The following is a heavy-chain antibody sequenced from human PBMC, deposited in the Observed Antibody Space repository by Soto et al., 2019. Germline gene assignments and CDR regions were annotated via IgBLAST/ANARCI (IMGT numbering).Heavy chain of an antibody. D-gene: IGHD5-12*01. Sequence: SETLSLTCTVSGGSISSSSYYWGWIRQPPGKGLEWIGSIYYSGSTYYNPSLKSRVTISVDTSKNQFSLKLSSVTAADTAVYYCARETKNYDYGDYWGQGTLVTVSS. J-gene: IGHJ4*02. CDR2: IYYSGST. V-gene: IGHV4-39*07. CDR1: GGSISSSSYY. CDR3: ARETKNYDYGDY.